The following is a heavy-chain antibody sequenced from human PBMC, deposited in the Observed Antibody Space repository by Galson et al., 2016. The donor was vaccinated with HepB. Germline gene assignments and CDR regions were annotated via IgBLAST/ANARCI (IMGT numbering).Heavy chain of an antibody. CDR3: ASGDSGWYRGYFDS. Sequence: SETLSLTCSVSGGSIANSRYYWSWIRQPPGKGLEWVGSMYYDGRSYFHPPLNSRATMSVDRTKNQISLNLNSVTAADTAVYLCASGDSGWYRGYFDSWGQGTRVTVYS. V-gene: IGHV4-39*01. D-gene: IGHD6-13*01. CDR1: GGSIANSRYY. J-gene: IGHJ4*02. CDR2: MYYDGRS.